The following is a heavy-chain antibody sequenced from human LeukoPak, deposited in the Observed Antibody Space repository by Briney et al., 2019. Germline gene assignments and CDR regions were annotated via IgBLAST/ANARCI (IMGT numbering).Heavy chain of an antibody. CDR1: GGSISSHY. CDR3: ARSPATSYSNYWYQTDF. D-gene: IGHD6-13*01. CDR2: IYYSGST. J-gene: IGHJ4*02. Sequence: SETLSLTCTVSGGSISSHYWSWIRQPPGKGLEWIGYIYYSGSTNYHPSLKSRVTISVDPSKHQFSLKLSSVTAADTAVYYCARSPATSYSNYWYQTDFWGQGTLVTVSS. V-gene: IGHV4-59*11.